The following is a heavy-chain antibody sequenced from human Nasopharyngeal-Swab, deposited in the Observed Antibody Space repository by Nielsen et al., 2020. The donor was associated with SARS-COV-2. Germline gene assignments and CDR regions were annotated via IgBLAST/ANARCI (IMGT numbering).Heavy chain of an antibody. Sequence: SETLSLTCTVSGGSINSYYWSWIRQPPGKGLEWIGYSSSSGSTSYNHSITSRVTMSLDTSKNQFSLKLSSVTAADSTVYYCARARVPGYSGGWGIDYWGQGTLVTVSS. V-gene: IGHV4-59*01. CDR1: GGSINSYY. CDR2: SSSSGST. CDR3: ARARVPGYSGGWGIDY. D-gene: IGHD6-19*01. J-gene: IGHJ4*02.